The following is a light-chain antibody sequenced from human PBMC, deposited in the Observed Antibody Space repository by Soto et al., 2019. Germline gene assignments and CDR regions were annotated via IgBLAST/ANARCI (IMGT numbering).Light chain of an antibody. CDR2: EAS. CDR3: SSYTTSTTWV. V-gene: IGLV2-14*01. CDR1: SSDVGAYNH. Sequence: QSALTQPASVSGSPGQSITISCTGTSSDVGAYNHVSWYQQYPGRAPKLMIYEASNRPPGVSNRFSGSKSGNTASLTISGLQAEDEADYYCSSYTTSTTWVFGGGTKLTVL. J-gene: IGLJ3*02.